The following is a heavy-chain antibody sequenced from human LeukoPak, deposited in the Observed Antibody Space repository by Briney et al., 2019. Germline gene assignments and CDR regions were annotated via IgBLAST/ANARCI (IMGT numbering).Heavy chain of an antibody. CDR3: ASFFTYYYDSSGFL. CDR2: IYYSGST. Sequence: PSETLSLTCTVSGGSISSYHWNWIRQAPGKGLEWIGYIYYSGSTYYNPSLKSRVTISVDTSKNQFSLKLSSVTAADTAVYYCASFFTYYYDSSGFLWGHGTLVTVSS. CDR1: GGSISSYH. D-gene: IGHD3-22*01. J-gene: IGHJ4*01. V-gene: IGHV4-59*06.